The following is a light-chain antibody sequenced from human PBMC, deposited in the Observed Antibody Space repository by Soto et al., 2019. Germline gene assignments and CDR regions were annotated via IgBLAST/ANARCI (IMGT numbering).Light chain of an antibody. Sequence: QTVVTQPPSVSGAPGQRVTISCTGSSSNIGSGYDVHWYQQLPGVAPKFLIYGNNNRPSGVPDRFSGSKSGTSASLAITGLQAEDEADYYCQSFDSSLNVVFGGGTKLTVL. CDR1: SSNIGSGYD. CDR2: GNN. J-gene: IGLJ2*01. CDR3: QSFDSSLNVV. V-gene: IGLV1-40*01.